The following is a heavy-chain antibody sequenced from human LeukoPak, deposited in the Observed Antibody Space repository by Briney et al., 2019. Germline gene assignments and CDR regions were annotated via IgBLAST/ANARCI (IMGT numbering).Heavy chain of an antibody. D-gene: IGHD3-22*01. CDR1: GVSIRSYY. Sequence: TSSETLSLTCTVSGVSIRSYYWSWIRQPPGKGLEWIGYIYYTGSTKYNSSLKSRVTISVDTSKNQFSLKLSSVTAADTAVYYCAGVAPSQWLLLPNYFDYWGQETLVTVSS. J-gene: IGHJ4*02. V-gene: IGHV4-59*01. CDR3: AGVAPSQWLLLPNYFDY. CDR2: IYYTGST.